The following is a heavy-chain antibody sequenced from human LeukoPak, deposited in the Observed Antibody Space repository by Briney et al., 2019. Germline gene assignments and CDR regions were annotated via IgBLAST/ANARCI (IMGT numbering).Heavy chain of an antibody. D-gene: IGHD2-15*01. CDR1: LGSITGNTW. V-gene: IGHV4-4*02. Sequence: SGTLSLTCVLPLGSITGNTWCSGFRQSPGKGLEWIGEIYHSGSTNYNPSLKSRVTVSVDKSKNQFSLRLSSVTPADTPVYFCARDSGSDGSYSFDSWGQGTLVTVSS. CDR3: ARDSGSDGSYSFDS. CDR2: IYHSGST. J-gene: IGHJ4*02.